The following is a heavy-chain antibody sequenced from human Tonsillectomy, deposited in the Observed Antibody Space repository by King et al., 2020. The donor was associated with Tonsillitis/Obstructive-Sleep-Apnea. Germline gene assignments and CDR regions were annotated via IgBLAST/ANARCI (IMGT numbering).Heavy chain of an antibody. D-gene: IGHD3-10*01. J-gene: IGHJ5*02. Sequence: QLQESGPGLVKPSETLSLTCTVSGGSISSSSYYWGWIRQPPGKGLEWIGSIYYSGSTYYNPALKSRVTISVDTSKNQFPLKLNSVTAAVTPVYYCARPPSVQGVIIMPNWFDPWGQGTLVTASS. CDR3: ARPPSVQGVIIMPNWFDP. CDR1: GGSISSSSYY. CDR2: IYYSGST. V-gene: IGHV4-39*01.